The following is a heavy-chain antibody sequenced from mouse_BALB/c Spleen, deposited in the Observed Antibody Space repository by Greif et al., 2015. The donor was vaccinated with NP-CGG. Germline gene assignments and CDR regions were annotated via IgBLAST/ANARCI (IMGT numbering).Heavy chain of an antibody. CDR3: TRDDYFDY. V-gene: IGHV5-6-4*01. J-gene: IGHJ2*01. CDR1: GFTFSSYT. CDR2: ISSGGSYT. Sequence: EVKLQESGGGLVKPGGSLKLSCAASGFTFSSYTMSWVLQTPETRLEWVATISSGGSYTYYPDSVKGRFTISRDNAKNTLYLQMSSLKSEDTAMYYCTRDDYFDYWGQGTTLTVSS.